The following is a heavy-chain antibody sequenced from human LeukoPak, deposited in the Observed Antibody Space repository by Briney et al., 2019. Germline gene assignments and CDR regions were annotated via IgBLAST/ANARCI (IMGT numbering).Heavy chain of an antibody. CDR2: INSDGSST. V-gene: IGHV3-74*01. D-gene: IGHD2-2*01. CDR3: ARDPVVPTRRINWFDP. Sequence: GGSLRLSCAASGFTFSSYWMHWVRQAPGKGLVWVSRINSDGSSTSYADSVKGRLTISRDKARNKLYLQMNSLRVEDTAVYYCARDPVVPTRRINWFDPWGQGTLVPVSS. J-gene: IGHJ5*02. CDR1: GFTFSSYW.